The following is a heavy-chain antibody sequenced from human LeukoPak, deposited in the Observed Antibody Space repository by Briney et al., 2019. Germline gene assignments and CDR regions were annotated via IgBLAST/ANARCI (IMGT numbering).Heavy chain of an antibody. CDR1: GGTFSSYA. D-gene: IGHD1-26*01. CDR2: FDPEDGET. J-gene: IGHJ3*02. V-gene: IGHV1-24*01. Sequence: GASVKVSCKASGGTFSSYAISWVRQAPGQGLEWMGGFDPEDGETIYAQKFQGRVTMTEDTSTDTAYMELSSLRSEDTAVYYCATDSRSHGGAFDIWGQGTMVTVSS. CDR3: ATDSRSHGGAFDI.